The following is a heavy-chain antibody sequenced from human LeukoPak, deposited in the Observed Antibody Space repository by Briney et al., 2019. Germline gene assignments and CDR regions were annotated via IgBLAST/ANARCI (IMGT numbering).Heavy chain of an antibody. D-gene: IGHD5-24*01. J-gene: IGHJ3*02. CDR2: IYYSGSI. CDR1: GGSISSYY. Sequence: SETLSLTCTVSGGSISSYYWSWIRQPPGKGLEWIGYIYYSGSINYNPSLKSRVTISVDTSKNQFSLKLSSVTAADTAVYYCASAEDGYNLDDAFDIWGQGTMVTVSS. CDR3: ASAEDGYNLDDAFDI. V-gene: IGHV4-59*01.